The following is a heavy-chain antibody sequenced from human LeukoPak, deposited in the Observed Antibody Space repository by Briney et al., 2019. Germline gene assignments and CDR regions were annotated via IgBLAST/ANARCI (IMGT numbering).Heavy chain of an antibody. CDR2: IRYDGSNK. CDR1: GFTFSSYG. D-gene: IGHD3-10*01. CDR3: ANGYYYGSGRTYGMDV. Sequence: GGSLRLSCAASGFTFSSYGMHWARQAPGKGLEWVAFIRYDGSNKYYADSVKGRFTISRDNSKNTLYLQMNSLRAEDTAVYYCANGYYYGSGRTYGMDVWGQGTTVTVSS. V-gene: IGHV3-30*02. J-gene: IGHJ6*02.